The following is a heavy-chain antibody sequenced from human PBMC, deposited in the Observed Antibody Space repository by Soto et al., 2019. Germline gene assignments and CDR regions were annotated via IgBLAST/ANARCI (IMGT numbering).Heavy chain of an antibody. J-gene: IGHJ5*02. CDR1: GFTFTNYW. V-gene: IGHV3-74*01. Sequence: EVPLVESGGGLVQPGGSLRLSCVASGFTFTNYWMHWVRQAPGKGLVWVSYINSDGSNTNYADSVKGRFTIARDNAKNTLYVQMNSLRAEDAALYSCTRAGRYSYDTWFGPWGQGTLVTVSS. CDR3: TRAGRYSYDTWFGP. D-gene: IGHD5-18*01. CDR2: INSDGSNT.